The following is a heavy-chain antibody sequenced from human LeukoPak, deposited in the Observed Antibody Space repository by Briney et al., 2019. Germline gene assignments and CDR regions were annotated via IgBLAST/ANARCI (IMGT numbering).Heavy chain of an antibody. CDR2: MNIAGSVK. Sequence: GGSLRLSCAPSGFTLRSYWMGWVREAPGKRLEWVANMNIAGSVKYYADSAKGRFTISRDNAMNSVYLQMNSLRVEDTAVYYCARDPVELVLLLDYCGQGTLVTVSS. V-gene: IGHV3-7*01. D-gene: IGHD2/OR15-2a*01. CDR1: GFTLRSYW. CDR3: ARDPVELVLLLDY. J-gene: IGHJ4*02.